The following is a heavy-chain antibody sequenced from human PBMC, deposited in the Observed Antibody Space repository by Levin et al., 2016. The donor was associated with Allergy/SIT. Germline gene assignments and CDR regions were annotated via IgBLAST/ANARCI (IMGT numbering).Heavy chain of an antibody. J-gene: IGHJ4*02. D-gene: IGHD7-27*01. CDR1: GGSISSYY. V-gene: IGHV4-4*07. CDR3: ASKTGDYEY. CDR2: LYPSGST. Sequence: SETLSLTCTVSGGSISSYYWSWIRQPAGKGLEWIGRLYPSGSTSYNPSLESRVTMSLDTSKNQFSLKLSSVTAADTAVYYCASKTGDYEYWGQGALVTVSS.